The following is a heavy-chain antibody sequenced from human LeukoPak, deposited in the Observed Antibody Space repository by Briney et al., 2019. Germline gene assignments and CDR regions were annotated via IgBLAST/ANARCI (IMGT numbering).Heavy chain of an antibody. CDR2: IYSGGST. Sequence: PGGSLRLSCAASGFTVSSNYMSWVRQAPGKGLEWVSVIYSGGSTYYADSVKGRFTISRDNSKNTLYLQMNSLRAEDTAVYYCARALRRPAYYDYVWGAKDWGQGTLVTVSS. CDR3: ARALRRPAYYDYVWGAKD. D-gene: IGHD3-16*01. J-gene: IGHJ4*02. V-gene: IGHV3-53*05. CDR1: GFTVSSNY.